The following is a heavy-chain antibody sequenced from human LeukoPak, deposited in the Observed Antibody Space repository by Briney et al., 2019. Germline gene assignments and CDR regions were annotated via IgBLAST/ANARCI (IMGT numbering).Heavy chain of an antibody. CDR3: AKGVGTSYHYHMDV. Sequence: PGGSLRLSCAASGFTFSSYGMHWVRQAPGKGLEWVAFIRYDGSKKYYADSVKGRFTISRDNSKNTLYLQMNSLRAEDMALYYCAKGVGTSYHYHMDVWGKGTTVIVSS. V-gene: IGHV3-30*02. J-gene: IGHJ6*03. D-gene: IGHD1-26*01. CDR1: GFTFSSYG. CDR2: IRYDGSKK.